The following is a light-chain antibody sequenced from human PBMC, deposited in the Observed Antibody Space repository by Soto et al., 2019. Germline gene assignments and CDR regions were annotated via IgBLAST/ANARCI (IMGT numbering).Light chain of an antibody. CDR2: AAS. J-gene: IGKJ4*01. Sequence: DIQLTQSPSSLSASVGDRVTITCRASQSMSTYLNWYQQKPGKAPNLLIYAASRLQSGVPSRFSGSGSGADFTLTISSLQPEDFATFYCQQSYSTPLTFGGGTKVDIK. CDR3: QQSYSTPLT. CDR1: QSMSTY. V-gene: IGKV1-39*01.